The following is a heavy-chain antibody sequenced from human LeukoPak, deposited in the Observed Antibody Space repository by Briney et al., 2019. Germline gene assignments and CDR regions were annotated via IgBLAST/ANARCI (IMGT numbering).Heavy chain of an antibody. V-gene: IGHV3-15*01. CDR3: TTEGYCSSTSCYSGY. CDR2: IKSKTDGGTT. CDR1: GFTFSNAW. J-gene: IGHJ4*02. D-gene: IGHD2-2*02. Sequence: PGGSLRLSCAASGFTFSNAWMSWFRQAPGKGLEWVGRIKSKTDGGTTDYAAPVKGRFTISRDDSKNTLYLQMNSLKTEDTAVYYCTTEGYCSSTSCYSGYWGQGTLVTVSS.